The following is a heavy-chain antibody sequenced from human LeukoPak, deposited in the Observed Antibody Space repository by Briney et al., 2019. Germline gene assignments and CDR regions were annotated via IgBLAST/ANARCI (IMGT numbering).Heavy chain of an antibody. J-gene: IGHJ4*02. V-gene: IGHV3-7*04. Sequence: GRSTITRDNAKNSLYLQMNSLRAEDTAVYYCARALSSSPYFDYWGQGTLVTVSS. CDR3: ARALSSSPYFDY. D-gene: IGHD6-6*01.